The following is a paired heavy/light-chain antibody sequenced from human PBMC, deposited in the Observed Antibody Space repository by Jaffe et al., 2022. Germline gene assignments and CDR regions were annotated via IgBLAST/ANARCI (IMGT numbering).Heavy chain of an antibody. CDR2: IDSDGSST. CDR3: ARRYCSGGSCYSGDDAFDI. J-gene: IGHJ3*02. D-gene: IGHD2-15*01. V-gene: IGHV3-74*01. Sequence: EVQLVESGGGLVQPGGSLRLSCAASGFTFSSNWMNWVRQAPGKGLVWVSRIDSDGSSTSYADSVKGRFTISRDNAKNTLYLQMNSLRAEDTAVYYCARRYCSGGSCYSGDDAFDIWGQGTMVTVSS. CDR1: GFTFSSNW.
Light chain of an antibody. Sequence: SYELTQPPSVSVSPGQTASITCSGDRLGDRYACWYQQKPGQSPVLVIYQDSKRPSGIPERFSGSNSGNTATLTISGTQAMDEADYYCQAWDSSTGNVFGTGTKVTVL. CDR2: QDS. J-gene: IGLJ1*01. CDR3: QAWDSSTGNV. CDR1: RLGDRY. V-gene: IGLV3-1*01.